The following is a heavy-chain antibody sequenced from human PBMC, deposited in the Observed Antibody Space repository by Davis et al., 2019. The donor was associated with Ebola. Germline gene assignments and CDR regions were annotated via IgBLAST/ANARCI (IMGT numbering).Heavy chain of an antibody. CDR3: ARADIVVVPAAIRGSWFDP. Sequence: PSETLSLTCTVSGGSISSYYWSWIRQPPGKGLEWIGYIYYSGSTYYNPSLKSRVTISVDTSKNQFSLKLSSVTAADTAVYHCARADIVVVPAAIRGSWFDPWGQGTLVTVSS. J-gene: IGHJ5*02. CDR1: GGSISSYY. V-gene: IGHV4-59*08. CDR2: IYYSGST. D-gene: IGHD2-2*01.